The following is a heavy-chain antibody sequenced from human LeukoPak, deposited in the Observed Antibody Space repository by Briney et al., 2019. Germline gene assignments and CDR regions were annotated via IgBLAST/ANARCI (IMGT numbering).Heavy chain of an antibody. Sequence: GGSLRLSCAASGFTVSNNYMTWVGQAPGKGLEWVSLIYSGGSTYYADSVKGRFTISRDNSKNTVYLQMNSLRAEDTAVYYCARNIPVTRWGYWGQGTLVTVSS. V-gene: IGHV3-66*01. CDR2: IYSGGST. CDR1: GFTVSNNY. D-gene: IGHD2-21*01. CDR3: ARNIPVTRWGY. J-gene: IGHJ4*02.